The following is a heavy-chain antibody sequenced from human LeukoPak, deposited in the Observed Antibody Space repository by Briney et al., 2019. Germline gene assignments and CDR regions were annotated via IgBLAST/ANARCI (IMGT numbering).Heavy chain of an antibody. CDR1: GFTFSSYS. CDR3: ARRATTERGHSYGLDF. D-gene: IGHD5-18*01. CDR2: ISSSGTI. J-gene: IGHJ4*02. Sequence: PGGSLRLSCAASGFTFSSYSMNWVRQAPGRGLEWVSYISSSGTIYYADSVKGRFTISRDNAKNSLYLQMDSLRAEDTAMYYCARRATTERGHSYGLDFWGQGTLVTVSS. V-gene: IGHV3-48*04.